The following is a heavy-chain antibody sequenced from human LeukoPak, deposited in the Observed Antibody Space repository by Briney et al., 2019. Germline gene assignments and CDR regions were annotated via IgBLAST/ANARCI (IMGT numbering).Heavy chain of an antibody. D-gene: IGHD1-1*01. Sequence: GGALRLSCAASGFTFSSYEMNWVRQAPGKGLEWVSYISSSGSTIYYADSVKGRFTISRDNAKNSLYLQMNSLRAEDTAVYYCARVHRWKFDYWGQGTLVTVSS. V-gene: IGHV3-48*03. CDR2: ISSSGSTI. J-gene: IGHJ4*02. CDR3: ARVHRWKFDY. CDR1: GFTFSSYE.